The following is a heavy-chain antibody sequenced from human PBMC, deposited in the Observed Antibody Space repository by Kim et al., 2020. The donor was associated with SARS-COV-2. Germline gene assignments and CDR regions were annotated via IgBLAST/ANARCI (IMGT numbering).Heavy chain of an antibody. Sequence: LSLTCAASGITFSSYWMHWVRQAPGKGLVWVSRIVGDGRSSIYADSVKGRFTISRDNAKNTLYLQMNSLRAEDTAVYYCARGNYHGMDVWGQGTTVT. CDR3: ARGNYHGMDV. CDR1: GITFSSYW. V-gene: IGHV3-74*01. J-gene: IGHJ6*02. CDR2: IVGDGRSS.